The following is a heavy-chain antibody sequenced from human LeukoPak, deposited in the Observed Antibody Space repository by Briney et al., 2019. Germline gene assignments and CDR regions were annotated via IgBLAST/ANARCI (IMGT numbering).Heavy chain of an antibody. Sequence: PGGSLRLSCVVSGFTFSSYWMNWVRQAPGKGLEWVANIKQDGSEKYYVDSVRGRFTISRDNTRKSLSLQMSSLRSEDTALYYCARESETSGWYDYWGQGTLVTVSS. CDR1: GFTFSSYW. CDR3: ARESETSGWYDY. V-gene: IGHV3-7*05. D-gene: IGHD6-19*01. CDR2: IKQDGSEK. J-gene: IGHJ4*02.